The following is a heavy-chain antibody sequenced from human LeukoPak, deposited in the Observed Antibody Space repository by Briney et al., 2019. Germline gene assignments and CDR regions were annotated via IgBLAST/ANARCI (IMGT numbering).Heavy chain of an antibody. V-gene: IGHV3-66*02. Sequence: QTGGSLRLSCAASGFTVSSNYMSWVRQAPGKGLEWVSVIYSGGSTYYADSVKGRFTISRDNSKNTLYLQMDSLRGEDTAVYYCARTIAGATTDAFDIWGQGTMVTVSS. CDR2: IYSGGST. J-gene: IGHJ3*02. D-gene: IGHD1-26*01. CDR3: ARTIAGATTDAFDI. CDR1: GFTVSSNY.